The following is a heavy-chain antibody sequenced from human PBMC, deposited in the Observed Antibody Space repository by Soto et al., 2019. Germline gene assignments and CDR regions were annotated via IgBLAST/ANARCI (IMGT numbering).Heavy chain of an antibody. V-gene: IGHV1-69*13. CDR1: GGTFSSYA. CDR3: ARISVVTRNWFDP. D-gene: IGHD2-21*02. CDR2: IIPIFGTA. J-gene: IGHJ5*02. Sequence: GASVKVSCKASGGTFSSYAISWVRQAPGQGLEWMGGIIPIFGTANYAQKFQGRVTITADESTSTAYMELSSLRSEDTAVYYCARISVVTRNWFDPWGQGTLVTVSS.